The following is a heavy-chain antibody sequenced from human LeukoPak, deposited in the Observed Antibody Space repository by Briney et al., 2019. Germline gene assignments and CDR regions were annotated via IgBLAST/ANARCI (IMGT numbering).Heavy chain of an antibody. CDR1: GGSISSGYY. CDR2: IYHSGST. J-gene: IGHJ4*02. Sequence: SETLSLTCTVSGGSISSGYYWGWIRQPPGKGLEWIGSIYHSGSTYYNPSLKSRVTISVDTSKNQFSLKLSSVTAADTAVYYCAGATRYWGQGTLVTVSS. D-gene: IGHD2-15*01. CDR3: AGATRY. V-gene: IGHV4-38-2*02.